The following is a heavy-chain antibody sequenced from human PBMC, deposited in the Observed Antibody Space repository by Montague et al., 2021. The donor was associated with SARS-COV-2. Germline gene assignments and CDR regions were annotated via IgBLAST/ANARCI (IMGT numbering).Heavy chain of an antibody. J-gene: IGHJ5*02. CDR3: AKGFTYYFASGGYPNYFDP. CDR1: GFTFSSYA. Sequence: SLRLSCAASGFTFSSYAMIWVRQAPGKGLEWVSTISSTGGSTYYADSVKGRFIISRDNSRNTVYMQMNNLRAEDTAVYYCAKGFTYYFASGGYPNYFDPWGQGTLVSVSS. CDR2: ISSTGGST. D-gene: IGHD3-10*01. V-gene: IGHV3-23*01.